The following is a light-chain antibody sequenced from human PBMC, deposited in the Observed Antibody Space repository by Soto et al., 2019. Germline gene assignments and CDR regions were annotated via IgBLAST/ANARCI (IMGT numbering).Light chain of an antibody. Sequence: QSALTQPASVSGSPGQSITISCTGTSSDVGGYNYVPWYQQHPGKAPKLMIYDVSNRPSGVSNRFSGSKSGNTASLTISGLQAEDEADYYCSSYTSSSPYVFGAGTKVTV. V-gene: IGLV2-14*01. J-gene: IGLJ1*01. CDR3: SSYTSSSPYV. CDR2: DVS. CDR1: SSDVGGYNY.